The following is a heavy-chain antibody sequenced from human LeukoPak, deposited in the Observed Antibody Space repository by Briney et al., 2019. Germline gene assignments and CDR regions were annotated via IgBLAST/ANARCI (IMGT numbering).Heavy chain of an antibody. Sequence: GGSLRLSCAASGFTFSSYSMNWVRQAPGKGLEWVSSIRSSSSYIYYADSVKGRFTISRDNAKNSLYLQMNSLRAEDTAVYYCVHPRGFYWGQGTLVTVSS. CDR2: IRSSSSYI. CDR1: GFTFSSYS. CDR3: VHPRGFY. J-gene: IGHJ4*02. V-gene: IGHV3-21*01.